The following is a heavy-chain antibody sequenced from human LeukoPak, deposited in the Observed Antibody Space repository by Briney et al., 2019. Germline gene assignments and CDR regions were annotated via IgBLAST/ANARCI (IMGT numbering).Heavy chain of an antibody. CDR2: INYNGESI. CDR1: GFTFSSYE. Sequence: GGSLRLSCAASGFTFSSYEMNWVCQAPGKGLEWLSYINYNGESIYYADSVKGRFTVSRDNARGSLSLQMNSLRGEDTAVHYCARRATVTYHGMDVWGQGTTVTVSS. CDR3: ARRATVTYHGMDV. J-gene: IGHJ6*02. V-gene: IGHV3-48*03. D-gene: IGHD4-17*01.